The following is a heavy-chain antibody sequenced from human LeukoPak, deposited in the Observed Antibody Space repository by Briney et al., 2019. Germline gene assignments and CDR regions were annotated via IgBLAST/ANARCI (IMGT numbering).Heavy chain of an antibody. CDR2: ISSNGGST. CDR3: AVGGYSAGRYFDY. Sequence: GGSLRLSCAASGFTFSSYAMHWVRQAPGKGLEYVSAISSNGGSTYYANSVKGRFTISRDNSKNSLYLQMNSLRAEDTAVYYCAVGGYSAGRYFDYWGQGTLVTVSS. V-gene: IGHV3-64*01. J-gene: IGHJ4*02. D-gene: IGHD5-18*01. CDR1: GFTFSSYA.